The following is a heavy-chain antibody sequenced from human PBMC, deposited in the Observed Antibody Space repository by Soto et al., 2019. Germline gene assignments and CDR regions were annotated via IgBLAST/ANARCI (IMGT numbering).Heavy chain of an antibody. J-gene: IGHJ5*01. CDR1: GYTFSTYS. CDR3: ARWGPSGFDS. D-gene: IGHD3-16*01. V-gene: IGHV1-3*01. CDR2: MNVGNGNT. Sequence: ASVKVSCKASGYTFSTYSMHWVRQAPGQRLEWMGWMNVGNGNTEYSERFQGRVTITRDTSASTAYMELSSLRSEDTAVYYCARWGPSGFDSWGQGTLLTVSS.